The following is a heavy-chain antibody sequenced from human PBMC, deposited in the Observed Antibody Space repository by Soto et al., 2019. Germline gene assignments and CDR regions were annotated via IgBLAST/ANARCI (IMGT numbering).Heavy chain of an antibody. Sequence: PSETLSLTCAVSGGSISSGGYSWSWIRQPPGKGLECIGYIYHSGSTYYNPSLKSRVTSRDNAKNTLYLQMNSLRAEDTAMYYCTRDRPGPQHYFDYWGQGNMVTVSS. CDR2: IYHSGST. CDR1: GGSISSGGYS. J-gene: IGHJ4*02. V-gene: IGHV4-30-2*01. D-gene: IGHD6-6*01. CDR3: TRDRPGPQHYFDY.